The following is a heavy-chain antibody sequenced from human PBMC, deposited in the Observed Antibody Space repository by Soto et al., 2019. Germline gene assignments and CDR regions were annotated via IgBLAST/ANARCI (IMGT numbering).Heavy chain of an antibody. Sequence: GGSLRLSCAASGFTFSSYSMNWVRQAPGKGLEWVSSISSSSSYIYYADSVKGRFTISRDNAKNSLYLQMNSLRAEDTAVYYCARDRSSVVVVAAPDAFEIWGQGTMVTVAS. D-gene: IGHD2-15*01. CDR2: ISSSSSYI. CDR3: ARDRSSVVVVAAPDAFEI. J-gene: IGHJ3*02. V-gene: IGHV3-21*01. CDR1: GFTFSSYS.